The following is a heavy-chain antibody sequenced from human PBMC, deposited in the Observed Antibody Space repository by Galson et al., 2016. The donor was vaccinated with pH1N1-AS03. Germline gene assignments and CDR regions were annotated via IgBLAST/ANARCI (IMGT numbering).Heavy chain of an antibody. CDR3: VVWHSSAVRWGFDY. V-gene: IGHV3-33*01. D-gene: IGHD3-22*01. CDR1: GFPFSNSG. CDR2: IWYDGSSQ. J-gene: IGHJ4*02. Sequence: SLRLSCAASGFPFSNSGMHWVRQAPGKGLEWVALIWYDGSSQRYADSVKGRFTISRDNSENTLYLQMNSLRPEDTAVYYCVVWHSSAVRWGFDYWGQGTLVTVSS.